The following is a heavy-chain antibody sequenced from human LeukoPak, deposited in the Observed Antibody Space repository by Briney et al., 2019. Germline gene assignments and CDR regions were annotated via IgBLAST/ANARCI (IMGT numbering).Heavy chain of an antibody. D-gene: IGHD3-22*01. J-gene: IGHJ4*02. CDR1: GFTFSSYA. V-gene: IGHV3-23*01. Sequence: PGGSLRLSCAASGFTFSSYAMSWVRQAPGKGLEWVSAISGSGGSTYYADSVKGRFTISRDNSKNTLYLQMNSLRAEDTAVYYCAKCERGSSGYYFLVTYYFDYWDQGTLVTVSS. CDR3: AKCERGSSGYYFLVTYYFDY. CDR2: ISGSGGST.